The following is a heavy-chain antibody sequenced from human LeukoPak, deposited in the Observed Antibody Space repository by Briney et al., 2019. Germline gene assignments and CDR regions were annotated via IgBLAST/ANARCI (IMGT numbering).Heavy chain of an antibody. CDR1: GFTLSRYS. D-gene: IGHD4-17*01. V-gene: IGHV3-21*01. CDR2: IISSSSDI. J-gene: IGHJ4*02. Sequence: GGSLRLSCAASGFTLSRYSMNWVRQAPGKGLEWVPSIISSSSDIYYADPVKGRFTISRDNAKNSLYLQMNSLRVEDTAVYYCARDLYGDYAYDYWGQGTLVTVSS. CDR3: ARDLYGDYAYDY.